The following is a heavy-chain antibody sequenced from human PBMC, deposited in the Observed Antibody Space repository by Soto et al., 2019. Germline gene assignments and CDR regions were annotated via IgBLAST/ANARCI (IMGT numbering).Heavy chain of an antibody. V-gene: IGHV1-69*12. CDR3: ARHVPAAGYYYGMDV. CDR1: GGTFSSYA. CDR2: IIPIFGTA. Sequence: QVQLVQSGAEVKKPGSSVKVSCKASGGTFSSYAVSWVRQAPGQGLEWMGGIIPIFGTADYAQKLQGRVTITADESTSTAYMELSSLRSEDTAVYYCARHVPAAGYYYGMDVWGQGTTVTVSS. D-gene: IGHD2-2*01. J-gene: IGHJ6*02.